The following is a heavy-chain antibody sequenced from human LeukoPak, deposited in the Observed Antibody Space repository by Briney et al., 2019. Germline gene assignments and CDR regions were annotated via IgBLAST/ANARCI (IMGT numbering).Heavy chain of an antibody. CDR3: ARATSIAALFDY. CDR2: ISSSGSTI. Sequence: LSLTCAVYGGSFSGYYWSWIRQAPGKGLEWVSYISSSGSTIYYADSVKGRFTISRDNAKNSLYLQMNSLRAEDTAVYYCARATSIAALFDYWGQGTLVTVSS. J-gene: IGHJ4*02. D-gene: IGHD6-6*01. CDR1: GGSFSGYY. V-gene: IGHV3-11*01.